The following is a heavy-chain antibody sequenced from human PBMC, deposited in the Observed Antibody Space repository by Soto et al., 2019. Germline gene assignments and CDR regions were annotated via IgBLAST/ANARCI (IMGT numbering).Heavy chain of an antibody. V-gene: IGHV3-23*03. D-gene: IGHD3-10*01. J-gene: IGHJ4*02. CDR1: GFTFRNYA. Sequence: GGSLRLSCAASGFTFRNYAMTLVRQVLGRGLEWVSSITPGGSASYYTDSVKGRFTISRDNSKNTLFLQMNSLRAEDTAVYYCARDQVTWARVLGDYWGQGTLVTVSS. CDR3: ARDQVTWARVLGDY. CDR2: ITPGGSAS.